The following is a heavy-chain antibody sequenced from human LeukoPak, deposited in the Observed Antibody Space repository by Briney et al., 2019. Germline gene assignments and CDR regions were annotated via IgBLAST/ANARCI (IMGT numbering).Heavy chain of an antibody. Sequence: GESLKISCKGSGYSFTSYWIGWVRQMPGKGLEWMGIIYPGDSDTRYSPSFQGQVTISADKSISTAYLQWSSPKASDTAMYYCARGPDTAMVSLDYWGQGTLVTVSS. D-gene: IGHD5-18*01. CDR2: IYPGDSDT. J-gene: IGHJ4*02. CDR3: ARGPDTAMVSLDY. CDR1: GYSFTSYW. V-gene: IGHV5-51*01.